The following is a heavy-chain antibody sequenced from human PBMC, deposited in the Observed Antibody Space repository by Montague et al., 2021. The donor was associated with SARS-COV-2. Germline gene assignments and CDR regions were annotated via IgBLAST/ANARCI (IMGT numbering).Heavy chain of an antibody. D-gene: IGHD3-10*01. J-gene: IGHJ6*02. Sequence: SETLSLTYSVSGTSITSYYWNWIRQPPGKGLEWIGYISDSGSTNYSPSLKSRVTMSVDTSKNQMSLKLTSVTAADTAVYYCARGCLSYFGAGSHCYGMDVWGQGTTVTVSS. CDR3: ARGCLSYFGAGSHCYGMDV. CDR2: ISDSGST. CDR1: GTSITSYY. V-gene: IGHV4-59*01.